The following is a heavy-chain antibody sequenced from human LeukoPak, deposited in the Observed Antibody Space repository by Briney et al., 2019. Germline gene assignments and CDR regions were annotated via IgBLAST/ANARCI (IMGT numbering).Heavy chain of an antibody. V-gene: IGHV4-34*01. CDR2: INHSGST. J-gene: IGHJ5*02. CDR1: GGSFSGYY. D-gene: IGHD3-16*02. Sequence: SETLSLTCAVYGGSFSGYYWSWIRQPPGKGLEWIGEINHSGSTNYNPSLKSRVTISVDTSKNQFSLKLGSVTAADTAVYYCARVPYDYIWGSYRNYNWFDPWGRGTLVTVSS. CDR3: ARVPYDYIWGSYRNYNWFDP.